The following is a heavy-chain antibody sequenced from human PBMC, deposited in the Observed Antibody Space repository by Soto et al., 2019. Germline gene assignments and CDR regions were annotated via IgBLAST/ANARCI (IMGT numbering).Heavy chain of an antibody. CDR1: GYTFTSYD. J-gene: IGHJ6*02. Sequence: ASVKVSCKASGYTFTSYDINWVRQATGQGLEWMGWMNPNSGNTGYAQKFQGRVTMTRNTSISTAYMELSSLRSADTAVYYCARAGYYDFWSGSSYYYGMDVWGQGTTVTVTS. V-gene: IGHV1-8*01. CDR2: MNPNSGNT. CDR3: ARAGYYDFWSGSSYYYGMDV. D-gene: IGHD3-3*01.